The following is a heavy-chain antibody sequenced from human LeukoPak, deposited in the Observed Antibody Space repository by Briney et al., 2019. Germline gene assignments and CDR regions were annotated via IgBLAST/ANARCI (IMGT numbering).Heavy chain of an antibody. D-gene: IGHD3-10*01. CDR2: IKSKTDGGTT. Sequence: GGSLRLSCAASGFTFSNAWMSWVRQAPGKGLEWVGRIKSKTDGGTTDYAAPVKGRFTISRDDSKNTLYLQMNSLKTEDTAVYYCTTDPIYYYGSGSYPELLDYWGQGTLVTVSS. J-gene: IGHJ4*02. CDR1: GFTFSNAW. V-gene: IGHV3-15*01. CDR3: TTDPIYYYGSGSYPELLDY.